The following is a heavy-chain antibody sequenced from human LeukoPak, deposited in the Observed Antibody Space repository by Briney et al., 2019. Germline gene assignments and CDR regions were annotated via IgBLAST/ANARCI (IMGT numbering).Heavy chain of an antibody. CDR1: GGSISSYY. CDR2: IYYSGST. J-gene: IGHJ3*02. CDR3: ARDRGTSQLWPIDAFDI. Sequence: SETLSLTCTVSGGSISSYYWSWIRQPPGKGLEWIGYIYYSGSTSYNPSLKSRVTISVDTSKNQFSLKLSSVTAADTAVYYCARDRGTSQLWPIDAFDIWCQGTMVTVSS. V-gene: IGHV4-59*01. D-gene: IGHD5-18*01.